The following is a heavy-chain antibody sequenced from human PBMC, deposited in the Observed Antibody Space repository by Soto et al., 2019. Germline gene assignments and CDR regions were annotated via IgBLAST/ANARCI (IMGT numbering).Heavy chain of an antibody. Sequence: SETLSLTCTVSGGSISSSSYYWGWIRQPPGKGLEWIGSIYYSGSTYYNPSLKSRVTISVDTSKNQFSRKLSSVTAADTAVYYCARVSSSWYDYWGQGTLVTVSS. CDR2: IYYSGST. J-gene: IGHJ4*02. CDR1: GGSISSSSYY. V-gene: IGHV4-39*01. CDR3: ARVSSSWYDY. D-gene: IGHD6-13*01.